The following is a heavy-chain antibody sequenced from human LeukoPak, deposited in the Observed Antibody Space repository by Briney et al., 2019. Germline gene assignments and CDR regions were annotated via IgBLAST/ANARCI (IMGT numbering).Heavy chain of an antibody. CDR3: ASDPCSTSCYRGGYYYYYMDV. CDR1: GGTFSTYA. D-gene: IGHD2-2*02. J-gene: IGHJ6*03. CDR2: IIPMFGTA. V-gene: IGHV1-69*13. Sequence: ASVKVSCKASGGTFSTYAISWVRQAPGQGLEWMGGIIPMFGTANYAQKFQGRVTITADESTNTAHMELSSLRSEDTAVYYCASDPCSTSCYRGGYYYYYMDVWGKGTTVTVSS.